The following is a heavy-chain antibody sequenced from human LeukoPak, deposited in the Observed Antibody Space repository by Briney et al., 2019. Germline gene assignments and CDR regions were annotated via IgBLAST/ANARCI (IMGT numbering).Heavy chain of an antibody. Sequence: SVKVSCKASGGTFSSYAISWVRQAPGQGLEWMGRIIPILGIANYAQKFQGRVTITADKSTSTAYMELSSLRSEDTAVYYCARAQDYYYYGMDVWGQGTTVTVSS. D-gene: IGHD2-15*01. V-gene: IGHV1-69*04. CDR3: ARAQDYYYYGMDV. J-gene: IGHJ6*02. CDR2: IIPILGIA. CDR1: GGTFSSYA.